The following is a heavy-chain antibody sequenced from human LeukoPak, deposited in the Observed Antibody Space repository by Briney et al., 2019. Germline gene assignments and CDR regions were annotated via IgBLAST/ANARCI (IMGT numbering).Heavy chain of an antibody. CDR1: GFTFDDYG. D-gene: IGHD3-22*01. CDR3: VRDGRGFYYYYMDV. Sequence: GGSLRLSCAASGFTFDDYGMSWVRQAPGKGLEWVAGIKWNGDSTSYADSVQGRFTISRDNAKKSLYLQMTRLRAEDTALYYCVRDGRGFYYYYMDVWGKGTTVTVSS. CDR2: IKWNGDST. V-gene: IGHV3-20*04. J-gene: IGHJ6*03.